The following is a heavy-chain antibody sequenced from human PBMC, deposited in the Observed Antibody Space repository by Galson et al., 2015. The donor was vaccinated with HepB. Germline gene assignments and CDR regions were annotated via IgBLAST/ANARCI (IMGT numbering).Heavy chain of an antibody. CDR1: GFTFSSYA. D-gene: IGHD3-3*01. V-gene: IGHV3-49*03. CDR3: TRDRGYDFWSGYYRDHDAFDI. Sequence: SLRLSCAASGFTFSSYAMSWFRQAPGKGLEWVGFIRSKAYGGTTEYAASVKGRFTISRDDSKSIAYLQTNSLKTEDTAVYYCTRDRGYDFWSGYYRDHDAFDIWGQGTMVTVSS. CDR2: IRSKAYGGTT. J-gene: IGHJ3*02.